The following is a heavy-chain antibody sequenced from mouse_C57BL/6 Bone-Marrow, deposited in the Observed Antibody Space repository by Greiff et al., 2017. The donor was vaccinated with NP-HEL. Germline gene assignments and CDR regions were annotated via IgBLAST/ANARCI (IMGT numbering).Heavy chain of an antibody. CDR1: GYTFTSYW. CDR2: IDPSDSYT. Sequence: QVQLQQPGAELVKPGASVKLSCKASGYTFTSYWMQWVKQRPGQGLEWIGEIDPSDSYTNYNQKFKGKATLTVDTSSSTAYMQLSSLTSEDSAVYDCAREEQATAMDYWGQGTSVTVSS. CDR3: AREEQATAMDY. V-gene: IGHV1-50*01. D-gene: IGHD3-2*02. J-gene: IGHJ4*01.